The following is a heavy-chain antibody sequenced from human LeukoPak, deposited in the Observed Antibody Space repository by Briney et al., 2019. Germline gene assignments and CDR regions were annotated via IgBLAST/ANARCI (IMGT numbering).Heavy chain of an antibody. V-gene: IGHV3-74*01. J-gene: IGHJ4*02. Sequence: PGGSLRLSCAASGSTFSRYWMHWVRQAPGKGLVWVSRISDEGSHTFYADSVKGRFATSRDNAENTLYLQMNSLRAEDSAVYYCARVTGGYNLVDYWGQGTLVTVSS. D-gene: IGHD5-24*01. CDR3: ARVTGGYNLVDY. CDR2: ISDEGSHT. CDR1: GSTFSRYW.